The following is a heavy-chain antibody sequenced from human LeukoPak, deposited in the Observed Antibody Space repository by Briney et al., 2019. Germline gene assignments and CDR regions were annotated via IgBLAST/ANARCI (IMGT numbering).Heavy chain of an antibody. V-gene: IGHV4-59*01. CDR3: ARTITYYYDSSGYNWFDP. Sequence: PPETLSLTCTASGGSISSYYWSWIRQPPGKGLEWIGYIYYSGSTNYNPSLKSRVTISVDTSKNQFSLKLSSVTAADTAVYYCARTITYYYDSSGYNWFDPWGQGTLVTVSS. J-gene: IGHJ5*02. D-gene: IGHD3-22*01. CDR2: IYYSGST. CDR1: GGSISSYY.